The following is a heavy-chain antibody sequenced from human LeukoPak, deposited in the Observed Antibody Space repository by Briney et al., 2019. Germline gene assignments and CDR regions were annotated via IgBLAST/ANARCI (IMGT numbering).Heavy chain of an antibody. CDR1: GFTFSSYA. CDR3: AKGSLPLTAPGRYYFDY. D-gene: IGHD5-18*01. Sequence: GGSLRLSCAASGFTFSSYAMSWVRQAPGKGLEWVSAISGSGGSTYYADSVKGRFTISRDNSKNTLYLQMNSLRAEDTAVYYCAKGSLPLTAPGRYYFDYWGQGTLVTVSS. J-gene: IGHJ4*02. V-gene: IGHV3-23*01. CDR2: ISGSGGST.